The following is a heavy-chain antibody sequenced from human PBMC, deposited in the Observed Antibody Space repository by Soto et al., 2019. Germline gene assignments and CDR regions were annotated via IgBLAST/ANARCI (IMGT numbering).Heavy chain of an antibody. Sequence: SETLSLTCTVSGGSIRRSSYYWGWIRQPPGKGLEWIGSIYYSGSTYYNPSLKSRVTMSVDTSKNQFSLKLSSVTAADTAVYYCARHDYGGFGLWGQGTLVTVS. CDR1: GGSIRRSSYY. CDR3: ARHDYGGFGL. CDR2: IYYSGST. D-gene: IGHD4-17*01. V-gene: IGHV4-39*01. J-gene: IGHJ4*02.